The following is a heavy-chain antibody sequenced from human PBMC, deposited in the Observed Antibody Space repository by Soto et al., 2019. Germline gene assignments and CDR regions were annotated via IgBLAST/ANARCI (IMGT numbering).Heavy chain of an antibody. CDR2: IIPIFGTA. CDR3: ARGQRAAASYYYYGMDV. CDR1: GGTFSSYA. J-gene: IGHJ6*02. Sequence: QVQLVQSGAEVKKPGSSVKVSCKASGGTFSSYAISWVRQAPGQGLEWMGGIIPIFGTANYAQKFQGRVTSTADESTSTAYMELSSLRSEDTAVYYCARGQRAAASYYYYGMDVWGQGTTVTVSS. V-gene: IGHV1-69*12. D-gene: IGHD6-13*01.